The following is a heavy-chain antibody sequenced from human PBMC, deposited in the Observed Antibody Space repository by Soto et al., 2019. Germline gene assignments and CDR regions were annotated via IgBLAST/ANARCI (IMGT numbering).Heavy chain of an antibody. V-gene: IGHV4-34*01. Sequence: SETLSLTCAVYGGSFSGYYWSWIRQPPGKGLEWIGEINHSGSTYSNPSLKSRVTISVDTSNNQLSLKLRSVTAADTAVYYCAKHDGLSSGWIFAYWGHGTLVPVSS. CDR2: INHSGST. D-gene: IGHD6-19*01. J-gene: IGHJ4*01. CDR3: AKHDGLSSGWIFAY. CDR1: GGSFSGYY.